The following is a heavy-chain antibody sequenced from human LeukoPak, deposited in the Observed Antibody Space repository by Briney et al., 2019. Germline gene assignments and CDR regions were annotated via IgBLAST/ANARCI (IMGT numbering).Heavy chain of an antibody. CDR3: ARVNYYGSEANRYYYYYMDV. CDR1: GGTFSSYA. J-gene: IGHJ6*03. Sequence: ASVKVSCKASGGTFSSYAISWVRQAPGQGLEWMGGIIPIFGTANYAQKFQGRVTITADKSTSTAYMELSSLRSEDTAVYYCARVNYYGSEANRYYYYYMDVWGKGTTVTISS. D-gene: IGHD3-10*01. V-gene: IGHV1-69*06. CDR2: IIPIFGTA.